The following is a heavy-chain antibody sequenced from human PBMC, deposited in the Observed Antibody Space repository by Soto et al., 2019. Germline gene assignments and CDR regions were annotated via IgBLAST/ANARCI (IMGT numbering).Heavy chain of an antibody. V-gene: IGHV1-8*01. Sequence: ASVKVSCKASGYTFTSYDINWVRQATGQGLEWMGWMNPNSGNTGYAQKFQGRVTMTRNTSISTAYMELSSLRSDDTAVYYCARDPKYSSSWYCDYWGQGTLVTVSS. CDR2: MNPNSGNT. CDR3: ARDPKYSSSWYCDY. D-gene: IGHD6-13*01. CDR1: GYTFTSYD. J-gene: IGHJ4*02.